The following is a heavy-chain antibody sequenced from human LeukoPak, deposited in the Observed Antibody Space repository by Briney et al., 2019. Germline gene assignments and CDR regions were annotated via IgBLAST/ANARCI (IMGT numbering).Heavy chain of an antibody. V-gene: IGHV3-30-3*01. CDR3: AKEDY. CDR1: GFTFSSYA. Sequence: GGSLSLSCAASGFTFSSYAMHWVRQAPGKGLEWVAVISYDGSNKYYADSVKGRFTISRDNSKNTLYLQMNSLRAEDTAVYYCAKEDYWGQGTLVTVSS. J-gene: IGHJ4*02. CDR2: ISYDGSNK.